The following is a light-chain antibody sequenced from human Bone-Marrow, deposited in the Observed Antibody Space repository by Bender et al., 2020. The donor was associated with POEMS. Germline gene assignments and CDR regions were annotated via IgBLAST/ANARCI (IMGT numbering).Light chain of an antibody. V-gene: IGLV2-14*01. Sequence: QSVLTQPPSASGTPGQSVIISCSGTSSDVGGYYYVSWYQQHPGKAPKLIIYDVSSRPSGVSNRFSGSKSGNTASLTISGLQAEDEAHYYCSSHTSTSSVVFGGGTKLTVL. CDR2: DVS. CDR1: SSDVGGYYY. CDR3: SSHTSTSSVV. J-gene: IGLJ2*01.